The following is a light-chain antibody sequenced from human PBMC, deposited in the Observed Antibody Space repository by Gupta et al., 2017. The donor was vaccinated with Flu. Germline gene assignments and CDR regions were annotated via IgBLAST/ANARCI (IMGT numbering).Light chain of an antibody. V-gene: IGLV2-14*01. CDR3: SSYTSIITPYV. Sequence: IIISCTGSSVDVGGDTSVSWYQQHPCKVPTLLIFDVTSRPSGVSHRFSGSQSGNTASLTISGLQAVDEADYYSSSYTSIITPYVFGTGTKVTAL. CDR1: SVDVGGDTS. CDR2: DVT. J-gene: IGLJ1*01.